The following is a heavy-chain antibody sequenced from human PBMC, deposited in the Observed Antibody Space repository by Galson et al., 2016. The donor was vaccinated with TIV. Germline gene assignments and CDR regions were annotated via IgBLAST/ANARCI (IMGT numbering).Heavy chain of an antibody. Sequence: CKASGYKFIGYHVHWVRQAPGQGLEWMGWIKPNRGDTNVAQKFRGRVTMTRDTSITTAYLELSGLRADDTAVYYCARGFGVLTGNYLPKDFDYWGQGTLVTVSS. V-gene: IGHV1-2*02. CDR1: GYKFIGYH. J-gene: IGHJ4*02. CDR3: ARGFGVLTGNYLPKDFDY. D-gene: IGHD3-9*01. CDR2: IKPNRGDT.